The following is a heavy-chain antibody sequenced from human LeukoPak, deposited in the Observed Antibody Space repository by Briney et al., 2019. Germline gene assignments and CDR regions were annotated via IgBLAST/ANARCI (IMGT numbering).Heavy chain of an antibody. J-gene: IGHJ3*02. CDR3: ATGLRPDAFDI. V-gene: IGHV3-53*01. CDR1: GITVSSNY. Sequence: PGGSLRLSCAASGITVSSNYMSWVRQAPGKGLEWVSVIYSGGSTYYADSVKGRFTISRDNSKNTLYLQMNSLRAEDTAVYYCATGLRPDAFDIWGQGTMVTVSS. D-gene: IGHD4-17*01. CDR2: IYSGGST.